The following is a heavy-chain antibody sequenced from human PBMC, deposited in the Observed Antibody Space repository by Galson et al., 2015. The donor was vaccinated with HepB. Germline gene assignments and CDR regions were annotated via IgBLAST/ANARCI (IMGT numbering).Heavy chain of an antibody. D-gene: IGHD3-3*01. V-gene: IGHV3-30-3*01. Sequence: SLRLSCAASGFTFSSYAMHWVRQAPGKGLEWVAVISYDGSNKYYADSVKGRFTISRDNSKNTLYLQMNSLRAEDTAVYYCARAHPDFWSGYFHPTYYYGMDVWGQGTTVTVSS. CDR2: ISYDGSNK. J-gene: IGHJ6*02. CDR3: ARAHPDFWSGYFHPTYYYGMDV. CDR1: GFTFSSYA.